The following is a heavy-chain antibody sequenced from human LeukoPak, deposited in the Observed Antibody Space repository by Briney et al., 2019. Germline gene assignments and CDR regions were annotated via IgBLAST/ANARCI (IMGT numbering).Heavy chain of an antibody. J-gene: IGHJ4*02. D-gene: IGHD3-10*01. CDR2: INHSGST. CDR1: GGSFSGYY. CDR3: AYYGSGRGY. V-gene: IGHV4-34*01. Sequence: RPSETLSLTCAVYGGSFSGYYWSWIRQPPGKGLEWIGEINHSGSTNYNPSLKSRVTISVDTSKNQFSLKLSSVTAADTAVYYCAYYGSGRGYWGQGTLVTVSS.